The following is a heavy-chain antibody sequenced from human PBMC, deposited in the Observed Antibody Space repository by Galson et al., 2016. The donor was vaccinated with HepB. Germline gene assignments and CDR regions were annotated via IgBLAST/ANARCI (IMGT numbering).Heavy chain of an antibody. D-gene: IGHD6-19*01. CDR1: GFTFSYYY. V-gene: IGHV3-11*01. CDR3: ARMFPLYSSGWYVRGDGWFDS. CDR2: ISGDGRTI. J-gene: IGHJ5*01. Sequence: SLRLSCAASGFTFSYYYMSWIRQAPGKGLEWVSYISGDGRTINYAESVKGRFTISRDNAENSLYLHMNSLTGEDTAVYYCARMFPLYSSGWYVRGDGWFDSWGQGTLVTVSS.